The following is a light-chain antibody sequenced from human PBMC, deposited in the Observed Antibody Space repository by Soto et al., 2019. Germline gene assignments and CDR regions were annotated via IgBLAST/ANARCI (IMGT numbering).Light chain of an antibody. J-gene: IGKJ1*01. CDR3: QQYNSYSWT. CDR2: DAS. Sequence: DIQMTQSPSNLSASVGDRVTITCRASQSISSWLAWYQQKPGKAPKLLIYDASSLESGVPSRFSGSGSGTEFTLSISSLQPDDFATSYCQQYNSYSWTFGQGTKVEIQ. CDR1: QSISSW. V-gene: IGKV1-5*01.